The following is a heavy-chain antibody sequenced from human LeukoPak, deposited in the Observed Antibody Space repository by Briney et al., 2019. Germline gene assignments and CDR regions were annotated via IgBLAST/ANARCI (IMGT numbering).Heavy chain of an antibody. CDR2: IYYSGST. Sequence: SETLSLTCTVSGGSISSYYWSWIRQPPGKGLEWIGYIYYSGSTHYNPSLKSRVTISVDTSKNQFSLKLSSVTAADTAVYYCARRPGYSSGWYSWFDPWGQGTPVTVSS. D-gene: IGHD6-19*01. V-gene: IGHV4-59*01. CDR1: GGSISSYY. J-gene: IGHJ5*02. CDR3: ARRPGYSSGWYSWFDP.